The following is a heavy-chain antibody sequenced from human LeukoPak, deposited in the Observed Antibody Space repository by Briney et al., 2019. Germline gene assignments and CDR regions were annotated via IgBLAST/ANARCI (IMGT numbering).Heavy chain of an antibody. V-gene: IGHV3-49*04. D-gene: IGHD6-19*01. CDR3: TRESTSLSSGWWRNAFDI. Sequence: PGRSLRLSCTASGFTFGDYALSWVRQAPGKGLEWVGFLRSKAYGGTAEYAASVKGRFTISRDDSKSIAYLQMNSLKTEGTAVYYCTRESTSLSSGWWRNAFDIWGQGTMVTASS. CDR2: LRSKAYGGTA. CDR1: GFTFGDYA. J-gene: IGHJ3*02.